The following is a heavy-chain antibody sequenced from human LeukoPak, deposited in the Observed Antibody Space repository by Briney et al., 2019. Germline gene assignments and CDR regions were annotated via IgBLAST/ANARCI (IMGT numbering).Heavy chain of an antibody. J-gene: IGHJ4*02. V-gene: IGHV4-34*01. CDR1: GGSFSGYY. CDR2: INHSGST. CDR3: ARSAPFGELSLHYFDY. D-gene: IGHD3-10*01. Sequence: PSETLSLTCAVYGGSFSGYYRSWIRQPPGKGLEWIGEINHSGSTNYNPSLKSRVTISVDTSKNQFSLKLSSVTAADTAVYYCARSAPFGELSLHYFDYWGQGTLVTVSS.